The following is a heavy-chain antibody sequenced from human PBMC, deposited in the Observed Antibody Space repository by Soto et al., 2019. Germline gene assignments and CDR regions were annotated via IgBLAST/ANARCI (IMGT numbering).Heavy chain of an antibody. J-gene: IGHJ6*03. Sequence: GGSLRLSCAASGFTFSSYAMSWVRQAPGKGLEWVSAISGSGGSTYYADSVKGRFTISRDNSKNTLYLQMNSLRAEDTAVYYCAKGNYGDYVFYMDVWGKGTTVTVSS. CDR1: GFTFSSYA. D-gene: IGHD4-17*01. V-gene: IGHV3-23*01. CDR2: ISGSGGST. CDR3: AKGNYGDYVFYMDV.